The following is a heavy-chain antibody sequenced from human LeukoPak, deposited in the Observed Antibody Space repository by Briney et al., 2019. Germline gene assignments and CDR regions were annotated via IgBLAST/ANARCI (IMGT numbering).Heavy chain of an antibody. CDR2: ISSGSPTI. V-gene: IGHV3-48*02. CDR3: ARTRGYFDF. J-gene: IGHJ4*02. Sequence: PGGSLRLSCVASGLTFSGNSMNWVRQATGKGLEWISYISSGSPTIYYAGSVKGRFTISRDNAKNSLYLQMNSLRDEDTAVYYCARTRGYFDFWGQGTLVTVSS. CDR1: GLTFSGNS.